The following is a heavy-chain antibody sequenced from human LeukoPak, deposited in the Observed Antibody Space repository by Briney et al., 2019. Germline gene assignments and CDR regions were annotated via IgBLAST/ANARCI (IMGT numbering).Heavy chain of an antibody. CDR3: ARGPDYGIRSDYLDY. J-gene: IGHJ4*02. Sequence: GGSLRLSCAASEFRFSGHWMTWVRQAPGKGLEWVADIKKDGTVKNHVESVRGRFTISRDNAKNSLYLQMRSLRVDDTAVYFCARGPDYGIRSDYLDYWGQGTLVTVSS. D-gene: IGHD4-17*01. V-gene: IGHV3-7*01. CDR1: EFRFSGHW. CDR2: IKKDGTVK.